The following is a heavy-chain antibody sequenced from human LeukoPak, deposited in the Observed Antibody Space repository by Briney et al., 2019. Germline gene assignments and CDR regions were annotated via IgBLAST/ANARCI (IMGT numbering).Heavy chain of an antibody. J-gene: IGHJ3*02. V-gene: IGHV4-34*01. CDR2: INHSGST. Sequence: KPSETLSLTCAVYGGSFSGYYWSWIRQPPGKGLEWIGEINHSGSTNYNPSLKSRVTISVDTSKNQFSLKLSSVTAADTAVYYCARNYYYDSSGSWGDAFDIWGQGTMVTVSS. D-gene: IGHD3-22*01. CDR1: GGSFSGYY. CDR3: ARNYYYDSSGSWGDAFDI.